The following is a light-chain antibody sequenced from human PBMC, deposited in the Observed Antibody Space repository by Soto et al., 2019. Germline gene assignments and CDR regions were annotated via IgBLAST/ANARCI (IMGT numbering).Light chain of an antibody. Sequence: DIQMTQSPSSLSASVVYRVTITFRASQSISSYLNWYQQKPGKAPKLLIYAASSLQSGVPSRFSGSGSGTDFTLTISSLQPEDFATYYCQQSYSTPPTFGQGTKVDIK. J-gene: IGKJ1*01. CDR3: QQSYSTPPT. CDR2: AAS. V-gene: IGKV1-39*01. CDR1: QSISSY.